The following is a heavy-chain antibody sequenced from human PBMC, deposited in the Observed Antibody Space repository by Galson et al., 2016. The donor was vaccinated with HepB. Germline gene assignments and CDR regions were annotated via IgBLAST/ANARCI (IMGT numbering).Heavy chain of an antibody. CDR3: ARAGPYYYLDY. D-gene: IGHD1-26*01. J-gene: IGHJ4*02. V-gene: IGHV3-43*01. CDR1: GFTFDDYT. Sequence: SLRLSCAASGFTFDDYTLHWVRQAPGKGLEWVSLISWNGSSTSYADSVKGRFTISRDNSKNSLYLQMNSLRTEDTAFYYCARAGPYYYLDYWGQGTPVTVSS. CDR2: ISWNGSST.